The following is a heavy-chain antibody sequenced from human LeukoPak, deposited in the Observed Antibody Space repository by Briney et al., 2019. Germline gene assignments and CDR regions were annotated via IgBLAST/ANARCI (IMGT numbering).Heavy chain of an antibody. CDR1: GGSFSGYY. D-gene: IGHD1-7*01. CDR2: INHSGST. V-gene: IGHV4-34*01. CDR3: ARAVRRSWNYRVFDY. J-gene: IGHJ4*02. Sequence: PSEALSLTCAVYGGSFSGYYWSWIRQPPGKGLEWIGEINHSGSTNYNPSLKSRVTISVDTSKNQFSLKLSSVTAADTAVYYCARAVRRSWNYRVFDYWGQGTLVTVSP.